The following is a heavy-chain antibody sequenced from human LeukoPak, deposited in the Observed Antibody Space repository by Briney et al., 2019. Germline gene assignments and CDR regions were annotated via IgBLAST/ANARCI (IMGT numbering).Heavy chain of an antibody. CDR3: ARDDKVYGSGSYCFY. V-gene: IGHV3-30*03. J-gene: IGHJ4*02. CDR1: GLTFTYG. CDR2: ISYDGSNK. Sequence: PGRSLRLSCVASGLTFTYGMHWVRQAPGKGLEWVAVISYDGSNKYYADSVKGRFTISRDNSKNTLYLQMNSLRAEDTAVYYCARDDKVYGSGSYCFYWGQGTLVTVSS. D-gene: IGHD3-10*01.